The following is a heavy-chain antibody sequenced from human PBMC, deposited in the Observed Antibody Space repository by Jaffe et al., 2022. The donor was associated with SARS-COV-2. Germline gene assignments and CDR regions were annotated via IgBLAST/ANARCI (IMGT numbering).Heavy chain of an antibody. J-gene: IGHJ6*02. CDR3: ARGVVHYYGSGSRDYYYGMDV. CDR1: GYTFTSYD. Sequence: QVQLVQSGAEVKKPGASVKVSCKASGYTFTSYDINWVRQATGQGLEWMGWMNPNSGNTGYAQKFQGRVTMTRNTSISTAYMELSSLRSEDTAVYYCARGVVHYYGSGSRDYYYGMDVWGQGTTVTVSS. V-gene: IGHV1-8*01. CDR2: MNPNSGNT. D-gene: IGHD3-10*01.